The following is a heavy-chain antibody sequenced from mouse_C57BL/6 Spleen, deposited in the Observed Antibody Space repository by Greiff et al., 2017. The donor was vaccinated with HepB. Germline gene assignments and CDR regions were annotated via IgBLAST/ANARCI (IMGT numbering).Heavy chain of an antibody. Sequence: VQLQQPGAELVQPGASVTLSCKASGYTFTSYWMPWVKQRPGQGLEWIGEIAPSDSYTNYTQKFKGKATLTVDTSSSTASMQLSSLTSEDAAVYYGARGGPYDDDDAYWGQGTLVTVSA. V-gene: IGHV1-50*01. CDR3: ARGGPYDDDDAY. CDR2: IAPSDSYT. D-gene: IGHD2-4*01. CDR1: GYTFTSYW. J-gene: IGHJ3*01.